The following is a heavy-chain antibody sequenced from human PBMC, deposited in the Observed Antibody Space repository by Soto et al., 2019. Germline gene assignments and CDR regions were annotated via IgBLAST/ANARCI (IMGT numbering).Heavy chain of an antibody. CDR1: GGSVSSGNYY. CDR3: ARSMHYSDGSNYSPFDY. J-gene: IGHJ4*02. Sequence: QVQLQESGPGLVKPSETLSLTCTVSGGSVSSGNYYWSWIRQPPGKGLEWIGYFYYTGSTNYNPSIKSRFTISIAASKSQFSLRLSSVTAADTAVYYCARSMHYSDGSNYSPFDYWGQGTLVTVSS. V-gene: IGHV4-61*01. CDR2: FYYTGST. D-gene: IGHD3-22*01.